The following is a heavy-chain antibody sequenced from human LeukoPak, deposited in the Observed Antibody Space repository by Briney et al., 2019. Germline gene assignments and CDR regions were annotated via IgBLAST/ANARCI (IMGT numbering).Heavy chain of an antibody. V-gene: IGHV4-38-2*02. CDR2: IYFSGNT. CDR1: GYSISSGYY. Sequence: PSETLSLTCTVSGYSISSGYYWGWIRQPPGKGLEWIGSIYFSGNTDYNPSLKSRVTISIDTSKNQFSLKLTSVTAADTAVYYCARQVAGIGLYYFDYWGQGTLVTVSS. CDR3: ARQVAGIGLYYFDY. D-gene: IGHD6-19*01. J-gene: IGHJ4*02.